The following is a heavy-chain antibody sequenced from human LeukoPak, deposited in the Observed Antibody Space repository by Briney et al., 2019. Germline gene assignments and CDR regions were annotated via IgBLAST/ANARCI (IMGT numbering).Heavy chain of an antibody. V-gene: IGHV3-53*05. CDR3: AKVRSSFWSQPSDI. Sequence: GGSLRLSCAASGFTVSSNYMSWVRQAPGKGLEWVSVIYSGGSTYYADSVKGRFTISRDNSKNTLYLQMNSLRAEDTALYYCAKVRSSFWSQPSDIWGQGTMVTVSS. J-gene: IGHJ3*02. CDR2: IYSGGST. D-gene: IGHD3-3*01. CDR1: GFTVSSNY.